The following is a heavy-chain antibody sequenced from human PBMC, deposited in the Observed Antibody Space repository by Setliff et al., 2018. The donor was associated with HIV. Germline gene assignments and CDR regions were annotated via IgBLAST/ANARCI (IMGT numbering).Heavy chain of an antibody. V-gene: IGHV4-4*07. J-gene: IGHJ6*02. CDR2: IYTSGST. CDR1: GGSISSYY. Sequence: SETLSLTCAVSGGSISSYYWSWVRQPAGKGLEWIGRIYTSGSTNYNPSLKSRVTISLDTSKNQFSLKLSSVTAADTAVYYCARENGRTNYYYYYGLDVWGQGTTVTVSS. CDR3: ARENGRTNYYYYYGLDV.